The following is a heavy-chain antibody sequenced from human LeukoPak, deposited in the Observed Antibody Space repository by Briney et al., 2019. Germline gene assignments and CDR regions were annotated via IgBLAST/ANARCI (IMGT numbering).Heavy chain of an antibody. D-gene: IGHD4-17*01. CDR1: GLSFSTYA. J-gene: IGHJ4*02. V-gene: IGHV3-23*01. CDR3: ANIRPSVTIGGAYPYSVF. CDR2: ISDGGSQK. Sequence: PGGSLRLSCVASGLSFSTYAMSWVRQAPGKGLEWVSVISDGGSQKKYADPVKGRFTISRDNSKNTMYLQMNSLRTEDTAVYYCANIRPSVTIGGAYPYSVFWGQGALVTVSS.